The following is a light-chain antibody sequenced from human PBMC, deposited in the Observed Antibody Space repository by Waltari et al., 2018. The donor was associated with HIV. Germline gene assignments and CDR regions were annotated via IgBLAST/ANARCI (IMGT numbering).Light chain of an antibody. CDR1: QSLLHSNGYNY. CDR2: LGS. V-gene: IGKV2-28*01. CDR3: MQALQTPIT. Sequence: DIVMTQSPFSLPVTPGEPASISCRSSQSLLHSNGYNYLDWYLQKPGQSPQLLIYLGSNRASGVPDRFSGSGSGTDFTLKSSRVEAEDVGVYYCMQALQTPITFGQGTRLEIK. J-gene: IGKJ5*01.